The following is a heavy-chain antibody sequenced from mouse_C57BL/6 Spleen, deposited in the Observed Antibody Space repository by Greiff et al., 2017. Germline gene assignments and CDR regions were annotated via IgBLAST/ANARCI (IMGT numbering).Heavy chain of an antibody. CDR1: GYAFSSYW. D-gene: IGHD1-1*01. J-gene: IGHJ4*01. V-gene: IGHV1-80*01. CDR3: ARSGDYGSSYYAMDY. Sequence: LQQSGASVKISCKASGYAFSSYWMNWVKQRPGKGLEWIGQIYPGDGDTNYNGKFKGKATLTADKSSSTAYMQLSSLTSEDSAVYFGARSGDYGSSYYAMDYWGQGTSVTVSS. CDR2: IYPGDGDT.